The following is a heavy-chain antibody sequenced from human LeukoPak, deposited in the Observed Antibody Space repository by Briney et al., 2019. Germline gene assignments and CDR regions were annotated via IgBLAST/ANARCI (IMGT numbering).Heavy chain of an antibody. V-gene: IGHV4-4*07. J-gene: IGHJ5*02. CDR3: AREIRYFDWLLSWFDP. CDR2: IYTSGST. CDR1: GGSISSYY. Sequence: SETLSLTCTVSGGSISSYYWSWIRQPAGKGLEWIGRIYTSGSTNYNPSLKSRVTMSVDTSKNQFSLKLSSVTAADTAVYYCAREIRYFDWLLSWFDPWGQGTLVTVSS. D-gene: IGHD3-9*01.